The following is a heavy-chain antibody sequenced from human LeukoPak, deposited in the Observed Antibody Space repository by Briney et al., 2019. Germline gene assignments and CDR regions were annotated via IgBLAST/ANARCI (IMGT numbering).Heavy chain of an antibody. CDR2: IISIFGTA. V-gene: IGHV1-69*05. CDR3: ARWLVALDGYRENYYYYYYMDV. J-gene: IGHJ6*03. Sequence: SVKVSCKASGGTFISYAISWVRQAPGQGLEWMGGIISIFGTANYAQKFQGRVTITTDESTSTAYMELSSLRSEDTAVYYCARWLVALDGYRENYYYYYYMDVWGKGTTATDSS. D-gene: IGHD5-24*01. CDR1: GGTFISYA.